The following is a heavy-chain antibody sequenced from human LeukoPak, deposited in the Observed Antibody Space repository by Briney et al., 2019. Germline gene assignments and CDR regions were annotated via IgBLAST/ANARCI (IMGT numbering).Heavy chain of an antibody. D-gene: IGHD1-14*01. J-gene: IGHJ4*02. CDR2: TRNKANSYTT. V-gene: IGHV3-72*01. Sequence: PGGSLRLSCAASGFTFSDHCMDWVRQAPGKGLEWVGRTRNKANSYTTEYAASVKGRSTISRDDSKNSLYLQMNSLKTEDTAVYYCVRGTGDWGQGTLVTVSS. CDR3: VRGTGD. CDR1: GFTFSDHC.